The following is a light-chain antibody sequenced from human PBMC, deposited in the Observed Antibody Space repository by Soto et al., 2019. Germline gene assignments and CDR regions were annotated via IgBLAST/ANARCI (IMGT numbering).Light chain of an antibody. CDR1: QGIRND. J-gene: IGKJ1*01. CDR3: LQDYNYPWT. Sequence: AIQMTQSPSSLSASVGDRDTITCRASQGIRNDLGWYQQKPGKAPKLPICAASSLQSGVPSRFSGSGSGTDFTLTISSLQPEDFATYYCLQDYNYPWTFGQGTKVEIK. V-gene: IGKV1-6*01. CDR2: AAS.